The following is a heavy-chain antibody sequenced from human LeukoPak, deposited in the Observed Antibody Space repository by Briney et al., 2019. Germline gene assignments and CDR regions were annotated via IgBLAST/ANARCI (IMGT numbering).Heavy chain of an antibody. J-gene: IGHJ5*02. D-gene: IGHD3-16*01. V-gene: IGHV4-30-2*01. CDR2: IYHSGST. CDR3: ARDKARYGQPNWFDP. Sequence: PSQTLSLTCTVSGGSISSGGYYWSWIRQPPGKGLEWIGYIYHSGSTYYNPSLKSRVTISVDRSKNQFSLKLSSVTAADTAVYYCARDKARYGQPNWFDPWGQGTLVTVSS. CDR1: GGSISSGGYY.